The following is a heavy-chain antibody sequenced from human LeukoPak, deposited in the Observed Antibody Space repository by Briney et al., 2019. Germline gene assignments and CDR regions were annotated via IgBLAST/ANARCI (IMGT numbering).Heavy chain of an antibody. D-gene: IGHD2-21*01. Sequence: GGSLRLSCAAPGFTFNNYDMHWVRQVTGKGLEWVSSIGTTGDTHYSDSVKGRFTISRDNAKNSVYLQMNSLKAGDTAVYYCTREKAYCGTKCSYDYWGQGTQVTVSS. V-gene: IGHV3-13*01. J-gene: IGHJ4*02. CDR1: GFTFNNYD. CDR3: TREKAYCGTKCSYDY. CDR2: IGTTGDT.